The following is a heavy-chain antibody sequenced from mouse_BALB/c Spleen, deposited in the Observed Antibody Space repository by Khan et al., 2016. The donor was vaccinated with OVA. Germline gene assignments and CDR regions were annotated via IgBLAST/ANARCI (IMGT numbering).Heavy chain of an antibody. CDR3: AKIYSGNSYAMDY. CDR1: GYTFTDYV. V-gene: IGHV1-77*01. J-gene: IGHJ4*01. D-gene: IGHD2-1*01. Sequence: QVQLKESGPELVKPGASVKMSCKASGYTFTDYVISWVKQRTGQGLEWIGEIYPGSGSTSYNEKFKGKATLTADKSSNPAYMQLSSLTSEDSAVYFCAKIYSGNSYAMDYWGQGTSVTVSS. CDR2: IYPGSGST.